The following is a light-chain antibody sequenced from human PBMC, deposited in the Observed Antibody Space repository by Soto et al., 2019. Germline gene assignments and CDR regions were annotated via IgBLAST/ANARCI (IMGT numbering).Light chain of an antibody. CDR2: NVN. Sequence: QSVLIQPPSVSGSPGQSVTISCTGTSSDVGSYDYVSWYQQHPGTVPKPMIYNVNTQPSGVPDRFSGSKSGNTASMTISGLQAEDEADSQRCSYTTSDTWGVFGTGTKVTV. J-gene: IGLJ1*01. V-gene: IGLV2-11*01. CDR1: SSDVGSYDY. CDR3: CSYTTSDTWGV.